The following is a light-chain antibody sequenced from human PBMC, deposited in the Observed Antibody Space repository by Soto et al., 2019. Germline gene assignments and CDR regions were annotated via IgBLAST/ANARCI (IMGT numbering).Light chain of an antibody. CDR3: SSYAGSNSYV. Sequence: QSALTQPPSASGSPRQSVAISCTGTNSDVGGYNYVSWYQQHPGNAPKLMIYEVNKRPSGVTDRFSGSKSGNTASLTVSGLQAEDEANYYCSSYAGSNSYVFGTGTKVTVL. J-gene: IGLJ1*01. CDR2: EVN. CDR1: NSDVGGYNY. V-gene: IGLV2-8*01.